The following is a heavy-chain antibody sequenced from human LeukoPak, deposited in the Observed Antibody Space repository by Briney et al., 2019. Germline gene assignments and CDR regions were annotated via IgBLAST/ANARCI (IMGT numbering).Heavy chain of an antibody. CDR1: GFTFSSYS. J-gene: IGHJ4*02. D-gene: IGHD5-18*01. Sequence: PGGSLRLSCAASGFTFSSYSMNWVRQAPVQGLEWVSSISSSSSYIYYADSVKGRFTISRDNAKNSLYLQMNSLRAEDTAVYYCARTRWIQLWLAVDYWGQGTLVTVSS. CDR2: ISSSSSYI. CDR3: ARTRWIQLWLAVDY. V-gene: IGHV3-21*01.